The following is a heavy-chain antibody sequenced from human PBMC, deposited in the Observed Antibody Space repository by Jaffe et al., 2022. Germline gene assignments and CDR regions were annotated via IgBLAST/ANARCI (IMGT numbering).Heavy chain of an antibody. D-gene: IGHD7-27*01. Sequence: QVQLQESGPGLVKPSETLSLTCTVSGGSVSSGSYYWSWIRQPPGKGLEWIGYIYYSGSTNYNPSLKSRVTISVDTSKNQFSLKLSSVTAADTAVYYCASNWGWAMGLPGNDAFDIWGQGTMVTVSS. CDR1: GGSVSSGSYY. CDR3: ASNWGWAMGLPGNDAFDI. J-gene: IGHJ3*02. CDR2: IYYSGST. V-gene: IGHV4-61*01.